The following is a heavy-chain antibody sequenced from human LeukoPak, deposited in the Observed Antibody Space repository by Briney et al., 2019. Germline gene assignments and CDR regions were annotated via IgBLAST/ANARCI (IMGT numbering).Heavy chain of an antibody. V-gene: IGHV1-24*01. D-gene: IGHD2-15*01. CDR1: GYTLTELS. CDR2: FDPEDGET. Sequence: ASVKVSCKVSGYTLTELSMHWVRQAPGKGLEWMGGFDPEDGETIYAQKFQGRVTMTEDTSTDTAYMELSSLRSEDTAVYYCATNPEGGILRGGYAFDIWGQGTMVTVSS. J-gene: IGHJ3*02. CDR3: ATNPEGGILRGGYAFDI.